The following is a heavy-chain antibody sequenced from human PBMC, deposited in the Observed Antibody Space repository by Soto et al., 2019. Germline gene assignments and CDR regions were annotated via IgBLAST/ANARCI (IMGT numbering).Heavy chain of an antibody. CDR3: ATDPHLFGGKRPDNWFGP. J-gene: IGHJ5*02. V-gene: IGHV1-24*01. CDR1: GYTLTELS. CDR2: FDPEDGET. Sequence: ASVKVSCKVSGYTLTELSMHWVRQAPGKGLEWMGGFDPEDGETIYAQKFQGRVTMTEDTSTDTAYMELSSLRSEDTAVYYCATDPHLFGGKRPDNWFGPWGQGTLVTVSS. D-gene: IGHD3-10*02.